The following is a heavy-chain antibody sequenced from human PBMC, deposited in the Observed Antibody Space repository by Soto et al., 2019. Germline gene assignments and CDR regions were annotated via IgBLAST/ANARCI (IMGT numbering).Heavy chain of an antibody. J-gene: IGHJ3*02. D-gene: IGHD5-12*01. CDR3: AQDSGNDSDALDI. CDR1: GFTFSSYW. Sequence: EVQLVESGGGLVQPGGSLRLSCAASGFTFSSYWMHWVRQAPGKGLVWVSHINTDGSSTNYADSVKGRFTISRDTATNTLYMQMTSLRAEGTDVYYCAQDSGNDSDALDIWGQGTMVTVSS. CDR2: INTDGSST. V-gene: IGHV3-74*01.